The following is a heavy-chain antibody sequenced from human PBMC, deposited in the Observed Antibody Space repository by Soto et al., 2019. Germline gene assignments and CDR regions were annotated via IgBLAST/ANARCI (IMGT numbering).Heavy chain of an antibody. CDR3: ASGKSQMTQDRMGFYYYMDV. CDR2: VIPLLDAS. Sequence: QVQLVQSGAEVKKPGSSVRISCAASGATFNDYTFTWVRRAPGQGLEWMGRVIPLLDASNYAEKFQDRVKITADRSTSKVYMELSGLKSEDSAIYYCASGKSQMTQDRMGFYYYMDVWGKGTTVTVSS. V-gene: IGHV1-69*08. D-gene: IGHD2-15*01. CDR1: GATFNDYT. J-gene: IGHJ6*03.